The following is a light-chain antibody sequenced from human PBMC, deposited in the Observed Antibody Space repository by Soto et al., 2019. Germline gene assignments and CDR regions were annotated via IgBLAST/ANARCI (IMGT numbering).Light chain of an antibody. J-gene: IGLJ3*02. CDR3: AVWDDTLSGVV. Sequence: QSVLTQPPSASGSPGQRVTISCSGSSSNIGGNTLTWCQQHPGTAPHNLIYCNIQRPSGVPDRRSGSTSATSASLAISGLQSEEEADDYCAVWDDTLSGVVFGGGTQLTVL. V-gene: IGLV1-44*01. CDR1: SSNIGGNT. CDR2: CNI.